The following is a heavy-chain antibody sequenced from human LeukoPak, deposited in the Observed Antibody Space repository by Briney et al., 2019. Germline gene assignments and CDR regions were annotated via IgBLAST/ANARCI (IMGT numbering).Heavy chain of an antibody. Sequence: GGSLRLSCAASGFTFSSFAMSWVRQAPGKGLEWVSAISGSGGSTYYADSVKGRFTISRDNSKNRLYLQMNSLRAEDTAVYYWAKASLRFLEWANFDYWGQGTLVTVSS. CDR1: GFTFSSFA. V-gene: IGHV3-23*01. CDR3: AKASLRFLEWANFDY. J-gene: IGHJ4*02. CDR2: ISGSGGST. D-gene: IGHD3-3*01.